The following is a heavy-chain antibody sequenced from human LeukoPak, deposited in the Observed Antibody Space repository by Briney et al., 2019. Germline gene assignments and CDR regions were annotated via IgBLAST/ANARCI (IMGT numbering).Heavy chain of an antibody. D-gene: IGHD5-18*01. Sequence: SETLPLTCTVSDDSISGYYWSWIRQPPGKGLEWIGFIYYSGSTNYNPSFKSRVTLSVDTSKNQFSLKLSSVTAADTAVYYCAREKFPGYNYGTFDYWGQGTLVTVSS. CDR3: AREKFPGYNYGTFDY. V-gene: IGHV4-59*01. J-gene: IGHJ4*02. CDR1: DDSISGYY. CDR2: IYYSGST.